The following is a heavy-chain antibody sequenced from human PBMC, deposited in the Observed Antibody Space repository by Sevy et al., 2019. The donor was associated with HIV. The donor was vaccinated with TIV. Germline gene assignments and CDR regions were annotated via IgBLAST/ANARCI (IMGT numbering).Heavy chain of an antibody. V-gene: IGHV4-39*01. CDR3: ARAIPLGYCSSTTCYTGNWFDP. J-gene: IGHJ5*02. Sequence: SETLSLTCTVSGGSVSSSSYYWGWIRQPPGKGLEWIGNIYYSGGTYYKPSLKSRVTISVDTSKNQFSLKLTSVTAADTAVYYCARAIPLGYCSSTTCYTGNWFDPWGQGTLVTVSS. D-gene: IGHD2-2*02. CDR1: GGSVSSSSYY. CDR2: IYYSGGT.